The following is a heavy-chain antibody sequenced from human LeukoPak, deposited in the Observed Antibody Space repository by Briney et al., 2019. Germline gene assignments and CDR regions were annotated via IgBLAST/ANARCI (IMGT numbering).Heavy chain of an antibody. CDR2: IRYDGSNK. D-gene: IGHD3-22*01. J-gene: IGHJ4*02. CDR1: GFTFSSYE. V-gene: IGHV3-30*02. Sequence: PGGSLRLSCAASGFTFSSYEMNWVRQAPGKGLEWVAFIRYDGSNKYYADSVKGRFTISRDNSKNTLYLQMNSLRAEDTAVYYCAKDLTGFYSSGYVFGYWGQGTLVTVSS. CDR3: AKDLTGFYSSGYVFGY.